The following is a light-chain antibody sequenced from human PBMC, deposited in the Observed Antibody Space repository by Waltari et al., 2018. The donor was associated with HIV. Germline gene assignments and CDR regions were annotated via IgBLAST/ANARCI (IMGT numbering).Light chain of an antibody. V-gene: IGLV3-25*03. J-gene: IGLJ2*01. Sequence: SHELTQPPSVSVSPGQTATISCSGDILARKYTYWFQQKPGQAPVLLIYKDNERPTAITERFSGSSSGATVTLTIMGGRAEDEADYYCQGIDSSGRKVFGGGTRLTVL. CDR2: KDN. CDR1: ILARKY. CDR3: QGIDSSGRKV.